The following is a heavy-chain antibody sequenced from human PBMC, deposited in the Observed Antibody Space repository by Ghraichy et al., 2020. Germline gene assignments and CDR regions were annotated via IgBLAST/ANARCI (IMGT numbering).Heavy chain of an antibody. Sequence: SCTVSGGSISSSSYYWGWIRQPPGKGLEWIGSIYYSGSTYYNPSLKSRVTISVDTSKNQFSLKLSSVTAADTAVYYCASPRWGGNSYYYYYYGMDVWGQGTTVTVSS. CDR2: IYYSGST. V-gene: IGHV4-39*01. CDR3: ASPRWGGNSYYYYYYGMDV. D-gene: IGHD4-23*01. CDR1: GGSISSSSYY. J-gene: IGHJ6*02.